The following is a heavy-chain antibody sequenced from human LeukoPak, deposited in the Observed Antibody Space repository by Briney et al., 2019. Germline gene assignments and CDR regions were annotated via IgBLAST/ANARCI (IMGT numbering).Heavy chain of an antibody. CDR1: GDGVSSKSAA. J-gene: IGHJ5*02. V-gene: IGHV6-1*01. D-gene: IGHD6-13*01. CDR3: ARFLSTTWFLNWFDP. Sequence: SQTLSLTCVLAGDGVSSKSAAWNWIRQSPSRGLEWLGRTYYGSKWYDDYAESVKRRITINPDTSKNQFSLQLNAVTPEDTAVYYCARFLSTTWFLNWFDPWGQGTRVTVSS. CDR2: TYYGSKWYD.